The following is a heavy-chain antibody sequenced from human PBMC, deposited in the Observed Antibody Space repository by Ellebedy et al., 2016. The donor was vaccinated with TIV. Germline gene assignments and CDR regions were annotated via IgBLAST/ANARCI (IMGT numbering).Heavy chain of an antibody. V-gene: IGHV3-11*01. Sequence: PGGSLRLSCAVSGFNFSDSHMSWIRQAPGKGLEWVSYITSSGGIKDSADSVRGRFTISRDNAKNSLFLQMNSLRAGDTAIYYCARGPNHYKFHSSGSSTGGFDLWGRGTLVTVSS. CDR3: ARGPNHYKFHSSGSSTGGFDL. CDR1: GFNFSDSH. CDR2: ITSSGGIK. D-gene: IGHD3-22*01. J-gene: IGHJ2*01.